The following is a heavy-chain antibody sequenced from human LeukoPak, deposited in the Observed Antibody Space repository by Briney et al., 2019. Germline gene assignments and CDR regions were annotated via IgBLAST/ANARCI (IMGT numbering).Heavy chain of an antibody. V-gene: IGHV3-30*02. CDR1: GFTFSSYG. D-gene: IGHD6-13*01. Sequence: PGGSLRLSCAASGFTFSSYGMHWVRQAPGKGLEWVAFIRYDGSNKYYADSVKGRFTISRDNSKNTLYLQMNSLRAEDTAVYYCAKSPIAAAGAYYFDYWGQGTLVTVSS. J-gene: IGHJ4*02. CDR3: AKSPIAAAGAYYFDY. CDR2: IRYDGSNK.